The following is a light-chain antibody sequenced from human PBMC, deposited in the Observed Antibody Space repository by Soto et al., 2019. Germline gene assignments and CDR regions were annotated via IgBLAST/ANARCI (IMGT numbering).Light chain of an antibody. V-gene: IGKV3-15*01. Sequence: IVMTQSTATLSVSPGERATLSCRASQSVNNNFAWYQQKPGQAPRLLIYGASSRATGIPARFSGSGSGTEFTLTITSLQSEDFAVYFCQQYNNWPPLYTFGQGTKLEIK. J-gene: IGKJ2*01. CDR2: GAS. CDR3: QQYNNWPPLYT. CDR1: QSVNNN.